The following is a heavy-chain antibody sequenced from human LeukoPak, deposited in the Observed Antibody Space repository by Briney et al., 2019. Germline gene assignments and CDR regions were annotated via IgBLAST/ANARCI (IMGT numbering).Heavy chain of an antibody. CDR2: INHSGST. CDR1: GGSFSGYY. V-gene: IGHV4-34*01. Sequence: PSETLSLTCAVYGGSFSGYYWSWIRQPPGKGLEWIGEINHSGSTNYNPSLKSQVTISVGTSKNQFSLKLSSVTAADTAVYYCARARGNMVRGNWFDPWGQGTLVTVSS. CDR3: ARARGNMVRGNWFDP. J-gene: IGHJ5*02. D-gene: IGHD3-10*01.